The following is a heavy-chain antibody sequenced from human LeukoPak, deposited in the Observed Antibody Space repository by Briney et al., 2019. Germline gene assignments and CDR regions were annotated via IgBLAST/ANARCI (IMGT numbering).Heavy chain of an antibody. CDR1: GYTLTELS. V-gene: IGHV1-24*01. CDR2: FDPEDGET. J-gene: IGHJ4*02. CDR3: ATVQKMATTPFDY. D-gene: IGHD5-24*01. Sequence: ASVKVSCKVSGYTLTELSMHWVRQAPGKGREWMGGFDPEDGETIYAQKFQGRVTMTEDTSTDTAYMELSSLRSEDTAVYYCATVQKMATTPFDYWGQGTLVTVSS.